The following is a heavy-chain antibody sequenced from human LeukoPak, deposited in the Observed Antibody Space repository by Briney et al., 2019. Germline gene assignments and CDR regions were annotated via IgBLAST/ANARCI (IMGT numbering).Heavy chain of an antibody. D-gene: IGHD6-19*01. Sequence: EGSLRLSCAASGFTFSIYAMHWVRQAPGKGLECVTFIFSDGSQQFYADSVKGRFTVSRDNSRNTVSLQMNSLRAEDTAVYYCAGDPPGSGWVLDVWGQGTMVTVSS. CDR2: IFSDGSQQ. CDR3: AGDPPGSGWVLDV. J-gene: IGHJ3*01. CDR1: GFTFSIYA. V-gene: IGHV3-33*01.